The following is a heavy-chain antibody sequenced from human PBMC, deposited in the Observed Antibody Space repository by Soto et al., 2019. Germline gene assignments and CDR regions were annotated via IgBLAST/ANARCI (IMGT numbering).Heavy chain of an antibody. CDR3: ARTYDGSGPNSGGYAFDI. V-gene: IGHV4-59*01. Sequence: QVQLQESGPGLVKPSETLSLTCSVSGGSISSYYWSWIRQPPGKGLEWIAYIYYSGTSYNPSLKSRVSLSLDTSKNQFPLKLSSVTAADTAVYYCARTYDGSGPNSGGYAFDIWGQGTMVTVSS. D-gene: IGHD3-22*01. CDR2: IYYSGT. J-gene: IGHJ3*02. CDR1: GGSISSYY.